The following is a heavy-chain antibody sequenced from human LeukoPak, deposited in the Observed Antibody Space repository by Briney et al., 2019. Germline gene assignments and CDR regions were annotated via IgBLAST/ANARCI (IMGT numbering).Heavy chain of an antibody. CDR2: ISSRGDYT. J-gene: IGHJ4*02. V-gene: IGHV3-21*01. Sequence: GGSLRLSCAASGFTFSSYSMNWVRQAPGKGLEWVSSISSRGDYTYYADSVKGRFTISRDNAKKSLHLQLNSLTVEDTAVYLCARASDGYHSDYWGQGTLVTVSS. CDR1: GFTFSSYS. D-gene: IGHD5-24*01. CDR3: ARASDGYHSDY.